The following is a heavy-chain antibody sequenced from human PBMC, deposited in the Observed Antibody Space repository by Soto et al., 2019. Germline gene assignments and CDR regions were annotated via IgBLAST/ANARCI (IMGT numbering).Heavy chain of an antibody. V-gene: IGHV3-30*18. CDR1: GFTFSSYG. CDR2: ISYDGSNK. CDR3: AKDRARQWEPHDALDI. J-gene: IGHJ3*02. D-gene: IGHD1-26*01. Sequence: QVQLVESGGGVVQPGRSLRLSCAASGFTFSSYGMHWVRQAPGKGLEWVAVISYDGSNKYYADSVKGRFTISRDNSKNTLYLQMNSLRAEDRAVYYCAKDRARQWEPHDALDIWGQGTMVTVSS.